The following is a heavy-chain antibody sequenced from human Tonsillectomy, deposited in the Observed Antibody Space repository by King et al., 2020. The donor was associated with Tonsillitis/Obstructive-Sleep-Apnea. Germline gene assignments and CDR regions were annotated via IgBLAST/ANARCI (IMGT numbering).Heavy chain of an antibody. J-gene: IGHJ4*02. CDR3: ARDRYYASGTFDY. Sequence: VKLVESGGGLVQPGGSLRLSCAASGFTFSSYEMNWVRQAPGKGLEWVSYISSSGSTIYYADSVTGRFTISRDNAKTSLYLQMNRLGAEYTAVYDCARDRYYASGTFDYWGQGALFTVSS. D-gene: IGHD3-10*01. CDR1: GFTFSSYE. V-gene: IGHV3-48*03. CDR2: ISSSGSTI.